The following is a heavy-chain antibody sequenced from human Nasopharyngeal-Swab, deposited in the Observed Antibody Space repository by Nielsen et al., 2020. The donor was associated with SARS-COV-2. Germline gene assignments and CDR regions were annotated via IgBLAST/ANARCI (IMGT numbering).Heavy chain of an antibody. CDR2: INHSGST. CDR3: ARGPQGGSRRPYYFDY. J-gene: IGHJ4*02. V-gene: IGHV4-34*01. Sequence: RQAPGKGLEWIGEINHSGSTNYNPSLKSRVTISVDTSKNKFSLKLSSVTAADTAVYYCARGPQGGSRRPYYFDYWGQGTLVTVSS. D-gene: IGHD1-26*01.